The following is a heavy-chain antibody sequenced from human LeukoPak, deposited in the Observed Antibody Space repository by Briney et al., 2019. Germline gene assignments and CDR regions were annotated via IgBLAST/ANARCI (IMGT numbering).Heavy chain of an antibody. CDR1: GYTFTGYY. J-gene: IGHJ6*02. Sequence: GASVKVSCKASGYTFTGYYIHWVRQAPGQGLEWMGWINPNSGDTNYVQKIQGRVAMTRDTSISTAYMELSGLRSDDTAVYYCARGGDWAPYGMDVWGQGTTVTVSS. V-gene: IGHV1-2*02. D-gene: IGHD3/OR15-3a*01. CDR2: INPNSGDT. CDR3: ARGGDWAPYGMDV.